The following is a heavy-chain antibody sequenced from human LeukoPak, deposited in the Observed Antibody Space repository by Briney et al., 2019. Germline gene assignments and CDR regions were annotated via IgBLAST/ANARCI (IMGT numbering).Heavy chain of an antibody. CDR2: INPNSGGT. CDR3: AREGGPGYCSSTSCLGSRWFDP. J-gene: IGHJ5*02. CDR1: GYTFTGYY. D-gene: IGHD2-2*01. Sequence: GASVKVSCKASGYTFTGYYMHWVRQAPGQGLEWMGWINPNSGGTNYAQKFQGRVTMTRDTSISTAYMELSRLRSDDTAVYYCAREGGPGYCSSTSCLGSRWFDPWGQGTLVTVSS. V-gene: IGHV1-2*02.